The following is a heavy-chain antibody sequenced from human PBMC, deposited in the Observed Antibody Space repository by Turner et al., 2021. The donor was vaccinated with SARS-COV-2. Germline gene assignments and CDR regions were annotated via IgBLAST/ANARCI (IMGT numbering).Heavy chain of an antibody. J-gene: IGHJ4*02. V-gene: IGHV4-59*01. CDR2: IYYSGST. CDR1: GCPSSSYY. Sequence: QVQLQESGPGLVKPSWTLSPTCTVSGCPSSSYYWSWIRQPPGKGLEWSGSIYYSGSTNYNPSLKSRVTISVDTSKNQFSLKLSSVTAADTAVYYCARDPGEGSFDYWGQGTLVTVSS. CDR3: ARDPGEGSFDY. D-gene: IGHD3-16*01.